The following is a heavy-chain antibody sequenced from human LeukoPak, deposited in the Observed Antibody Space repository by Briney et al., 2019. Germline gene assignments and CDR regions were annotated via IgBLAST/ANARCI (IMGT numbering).Heavy chain of an antibody. CDR3: AKDLVSTIGDFDY. CDR1: GYTFTSYG. V-gene: IGHV1-2*02. CDR2: INPNSGAT. D-gene: IGHD5/OR15-5a*01. Sequence: GASVKVSCKASGYTFTSYGISWVRQAPGQGLEWMGWINPNSGATNYAQRFQGRVTMTRDTSITTAYMELRSLTSDDTAVYYCAKDLVSTIGDFDYWGQGTLVTVSS. J-gene: IGHJ4*02.